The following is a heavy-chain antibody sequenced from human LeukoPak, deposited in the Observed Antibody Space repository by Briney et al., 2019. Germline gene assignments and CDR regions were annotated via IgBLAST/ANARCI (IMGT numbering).Heavy chain of an antibody. CDR3: ARLPGQQLWGSMVYYFDY. D-gene: IGHD6-13*01. Sequence: GESLKISCKGSGYSFTSYWIGWVRQMPGKGLEWMGIIYPGDSDTRYSPSFQGQVTISADKSISTAYLQWSSLKASDTAMYYCARLPGQQLWGSMVYYFDYWGQGTLVTVSS. J-gene: IGHJ4*02. V-gene: IGHV5-51*01. CDR1: GYSFTSYW. CDR2: IYPGDSDT.